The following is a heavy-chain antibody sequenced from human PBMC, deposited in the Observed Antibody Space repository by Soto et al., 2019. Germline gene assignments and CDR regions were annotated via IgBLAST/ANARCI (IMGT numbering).Heavy chain of an antibody. V-gene: IGHV4-4*07. D-gene: IGHD2-15*01. Sequence: SETLSLTCTVPGSCISSYYWSWIRQPSGKVLALLGRIYTSVSTNYNPSLKSRVTMSVDTSKNQSSLRLSSVSAVDTAVYYCAANRSCLDSSGGSCYSENWFETWGQETLVTVSS. CDR2: IYTSVST. J-gene: IGHJ5*01. CDR1: GSCISSYY. CDR3: AANRSCLDSSGGSCYSENWFET.